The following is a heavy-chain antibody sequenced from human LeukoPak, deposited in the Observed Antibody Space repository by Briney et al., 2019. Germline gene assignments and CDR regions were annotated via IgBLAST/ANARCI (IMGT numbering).Heavy chain of an antibody. J-gene: IGHJ5*02. D-gene: IGHD6-6*01. Sequence: SETLSLTCTVSGGSISSYYWSWIRQPPGKGLEWIGYIYTSGSTKYNPSLKSRVTISADTSRNQFSLKLTSVTAADTAVYYCARMNVYSSSFDPWGQGTLVTVSS. CDR3: ARMNVYSSSFDP. V-gene: IGHV4-4*09. CDR1: GGSISSYY. CDR2: IYTSGST.